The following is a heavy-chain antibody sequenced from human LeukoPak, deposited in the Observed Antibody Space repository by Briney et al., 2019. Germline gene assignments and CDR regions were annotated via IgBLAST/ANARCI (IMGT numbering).Heavy chain of an antibody. Sequence: GGSLRLSCAASGFTFSSYEMKWVRQAPGKGLEWVSYVSNSGTTIYYADSVKGRFTISRDNAKNSLYLQMNSLRAEDTAVYYCAGGYYYGSGRPYYFDYWGQGTLVTVSS. J-gene: IGHJ4*02. D-gene: IGHD3-10*01. CDR2: VSNSGTTI. CDR1: GFTFSSYE. V-gene: IGHV3-48*03. CDR3: AGGYYYGSGRPYYFDY.